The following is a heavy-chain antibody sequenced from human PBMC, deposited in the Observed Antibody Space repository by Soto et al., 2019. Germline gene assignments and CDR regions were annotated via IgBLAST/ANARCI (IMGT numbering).Heavy chain of an antibody. J-gene: IGHJ4*02. CDR3: ARSMPTVVTLDY. V-gene: IGHV4-39*01. CDR2: IYYSGRT. Sequence: QLQLQESGPGLVKPSETLSLTCTVSGGSISSSSYYWGWIRQPPGKGLEWIGSIYYSGRTYYNPSLKSRVTISVDTSKNQFSLKLSSVTAADTAVYYCARSMPTVVTLDYWGQGTLVTVSS. D-gene: IGHD4-17*01. CDR1: GGSISSSSYY.